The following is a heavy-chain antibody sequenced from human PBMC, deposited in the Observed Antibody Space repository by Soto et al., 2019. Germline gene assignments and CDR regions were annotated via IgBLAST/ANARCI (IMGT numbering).Heavy chain of an antibody. Sequence: QLQLQESGPGLVKPSETLSLTCTVSGGSISSSSYYWGWIRQPPGKGLEWIGSIYYSGSTYYNPSLKSRVTISVDTSKNQFSLKLSSVTAADTAVYYCARRPSGSYSDYWGQGTLVTVSS. J-gene: IGHJ4*02. V-gene: IGHV4-39*01. CDR3: ARRPSGSYSDY. CDR1: GGSISSSSYY. CDR2: IYYSGST. D-gene: IGHD1-26*01.